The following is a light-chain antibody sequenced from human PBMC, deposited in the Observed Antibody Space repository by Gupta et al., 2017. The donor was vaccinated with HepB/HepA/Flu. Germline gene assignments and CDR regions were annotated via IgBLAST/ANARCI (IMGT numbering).Light chain of an antibody. CDR2: GAS. V-gene: IGKV3-20*01. CDR1: QSVSSNY. CDR3: LQDVSLPIT. J-gene: IGKJ4*01. Sequence: EIVLTQSPDTLSLSPGERATLSCRASQSVSSNYLAWYQQKPGQAPRLLIHGASSRATGIPDRFSGSGSGTDFTLTISRLEPEDFVVYYCLQDVSLPITFGGGTRLEIK.